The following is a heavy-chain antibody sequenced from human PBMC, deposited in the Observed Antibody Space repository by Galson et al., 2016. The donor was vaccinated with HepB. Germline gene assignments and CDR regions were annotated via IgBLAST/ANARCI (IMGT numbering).Heavy chain of an antibody. D-gene: IGHD6-19*01. CDR3: AKSLSSGWLSDLDF. V-gene: IGHV3-9*03. Sequence: SLRLSCAASGCTFDDYAMQWVRQTPGKGLEWVSGISWNSNSVGYADSVKGRFTISRDNAKNSVYLQMNSLRLEDMALYYCAKSLSSGWLSDLDFWGQGTLVTVSS. CDR1: GCTFDDYA. J-gene: IGHJ4*02. CDR2: ISWNSNSV.